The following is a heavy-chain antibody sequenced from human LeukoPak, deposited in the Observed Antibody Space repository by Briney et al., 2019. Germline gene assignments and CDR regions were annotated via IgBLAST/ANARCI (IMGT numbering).Heavy chain of an antibody. Sequence: GGSLRLSCEASGFTFSSYAMHWVRQAPGKGLEWVAVISYGGSNEYYADSVKGRFTISRDNSKNTLYLQMNSLRVEDTAVYYCASASYYFDYWGQGTLVTVSS. V-gene: IGHV3-30*04. CDR3: ASASYYFDY. CDR1: GFTFSSYA. J-gene: IGHJ4*02. CDR2: ISYGGSNE.